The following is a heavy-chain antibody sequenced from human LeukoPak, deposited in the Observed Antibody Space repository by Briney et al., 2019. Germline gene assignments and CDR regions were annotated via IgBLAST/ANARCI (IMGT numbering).Heavy chain of an antibody. D-gene: IGHD3-10*01. Sequence: SETLSLTCTVSGGSISSYYWSCIRQPPGKGLEWIGYIYYSGSTNYNPSLKSRVTISVDTSKNQFSLKLSSVTAADTAVYYCARQGYYGSGSYYVDYWGQGTLVTVSS. CDR2: IYYSGST. CDR3: ARQGYYGSGSYYVDY. CDR1: GGSISSYY. J-gene: IGHJ4*02. V-gene: IGHV4-59*08.